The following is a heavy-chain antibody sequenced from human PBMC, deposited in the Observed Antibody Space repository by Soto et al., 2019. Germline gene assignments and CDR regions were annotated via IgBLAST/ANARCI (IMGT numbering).Heavy chain of an antibody. D-gene: IGHD6-19*01. CDR1: GGSISSYY. J-gene: IGHJ4*02. CDR3: ARLWDIAVAGDY. Sequence: SETLSLTYTVSGGSISSYYWSWIRQPPGKGLEWIGYIYYSGSTNYNPSLKSRVTISVDTSKNQFSLNLSSVTAADTAVYYCARLWDIAVAGDYWGQGTLVTVSS. CDR2: IYYSGST. V-gene: IGHV4-59*08.